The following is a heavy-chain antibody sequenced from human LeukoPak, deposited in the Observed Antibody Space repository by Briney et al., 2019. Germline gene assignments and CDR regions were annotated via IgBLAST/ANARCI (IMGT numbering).Heavy chain of an antibody. V-gene: IGHV3-7*03. CDR2: IKQDGSEK. J-gene: IGHJ6*02. Sequence: GGSLRLSCAASGFTFSSYWMSWVRQAPGKGLEWVANIKQDGSEKYYVDSVKGRFTISRDNAKNSLYLQMNSLRAEDTAVYYCARDGQNGSPYATDVWGQGTTVTVSS. CDR3: ARDGQNGSPYATDV. D-gene: IGHD3-10*01. CDR1: GFTFSSYW.